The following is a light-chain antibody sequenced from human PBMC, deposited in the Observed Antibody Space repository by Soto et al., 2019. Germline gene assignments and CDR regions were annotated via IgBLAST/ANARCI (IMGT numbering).Light chain of an antibody. Sequence: QSALTKPPSLYGAPGQRVTMSCTRSSSNIGAGYDVHWYQQLPGTAPKLLIYGNSNRPSGVPDRFSGSKSGTSASLAITGLQAEDEADYYCQSYDSSLNAYVFGTGTKVTVL. J-gene: IGLJ1*01. CDR3: QSYDSSLNAYV. CDR2: GNS. CDR1: SSNIGAGYD. V-gene: IGLV1-40*01.